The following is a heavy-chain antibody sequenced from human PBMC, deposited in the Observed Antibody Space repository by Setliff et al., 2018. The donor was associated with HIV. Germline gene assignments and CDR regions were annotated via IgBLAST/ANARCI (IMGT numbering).Heavy chain of an antibody. Sequence: PSDTLSLTCIVSGDSISSSSYYWGWIRQPPGKGLEWIGYIYYSGSTYSNPSLESRVSISIETSKNQFSLKVSSVTAADTAVYYCARCGHGVGATALDAFDIWGQGTMVTVSS. CDR1: GDSISSSSYY. V-gene: IGHV4-39*07. CDR3: ARCGHGVGATALDAFDI. J-gene: IGHJ3*02. CDR2: IYYSGST. D-gene: IGHD1-26*01.